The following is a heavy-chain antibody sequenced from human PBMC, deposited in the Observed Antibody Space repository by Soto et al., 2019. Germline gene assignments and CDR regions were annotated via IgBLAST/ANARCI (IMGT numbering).Heavy chain of an antibody. D-gene: IGHD3-22*01. CDR1: GFTFGDYA. V-gene: IGHV3-49*03. CDR3: TRDSHYDSSGYGYYYGMDV. Sequence: GGSLRLSCTASGFTFGDYAMSWFRQAPGKGLEWVGFIRSKAYGGTTEYAASVKGRFTISRDDSKSIAYLQMNSLKTEDTAVYYCTRDSHYDSSGYGYYYGMDVWGQGTTVTVSS. J-gene: IGHJ6*02. CDR2: IRSKAYGGTT.